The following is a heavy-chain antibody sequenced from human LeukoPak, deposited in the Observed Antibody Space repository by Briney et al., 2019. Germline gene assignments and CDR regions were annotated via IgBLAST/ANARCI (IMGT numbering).Heavy chain of an antibody. V-gene: IGHV3-23*01. J-gene: IGHJ5*02. CDR1: GFTSSSNA. D-gene: IGHD5-12*01. Sequence: GASLRLSCAASGFTSSSNAMGWVRQAPGKGLEWVSAISPRGSPYYADSVKGRFTISRDNSKNTLYLQMNSLRAEDTAVYYCVKRELYIVATTWGQGTLVTVSS. CDR2: ISPRGSP. CDR3: VKRELYIVATT.